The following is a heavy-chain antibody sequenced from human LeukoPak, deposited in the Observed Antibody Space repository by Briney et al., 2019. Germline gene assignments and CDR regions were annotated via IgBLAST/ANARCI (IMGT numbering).Heavy chain of an antibody. V-gene: IGHV3-23*01. D-gene: IGHD3-22*01. J-gene: IGHJ4*02. CDR3: ASSGYYGGLDY. CDR1: GFTFSSYA. CDR2: ISGSGGST. Sequence: PGGSLRLSCAASGFTFSSYAMSWVRQAPGKGLEWVSAISGSGGSTYYADSVKGRFTISRDNAKNSLYLQMNSLRAEDTAVYYCASSGYYGGLDYWGQGTLVTVSS.